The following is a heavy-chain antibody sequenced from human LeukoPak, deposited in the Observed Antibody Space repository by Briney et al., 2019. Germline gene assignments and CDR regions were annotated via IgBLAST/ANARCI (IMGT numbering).Heavy chain of an antibody. CDR2: INHSGST. J-gene: IGHJ3*02. CDR3: ARGYGWYEAFDI. Sequence: KASETLSLTCTVSGGSISSYYWSWIRQPPGKGLEWIGEINHSGSTNYNPSLKSRVTISVDTSKNQFSLKLSSVTAADTAVYYCARGYGWYEAFDIWGQGTMVTVSS. V-gene: IGHV4-34*01. CDR1: GGSISSYY. D-gene: IGHD6-19*01.